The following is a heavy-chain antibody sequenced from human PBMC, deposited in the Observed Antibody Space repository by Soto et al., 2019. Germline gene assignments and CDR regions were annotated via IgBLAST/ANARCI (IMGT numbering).Heavy chain of an antibody. CDR1: GFPFSRYG. D-gene: IGHD2-2*01. J-gene: IGHJ5*02. CDR2: ISSSINTI. V-gene: IGHV3-48*02. Sequence: EVHLVESGGGVVKPGGSLRLSCTASGFPFSRYGMNWVRQAPGKGLEWVSYISSSINTIYYADSVKGRFTISRDDAGSSVYLQMNSLRDDDTAVYFCARDRIVVIPAAPTWFDLWGQGALVIVSS. CDR3: ARDRIVVIPAAPTWFDL.